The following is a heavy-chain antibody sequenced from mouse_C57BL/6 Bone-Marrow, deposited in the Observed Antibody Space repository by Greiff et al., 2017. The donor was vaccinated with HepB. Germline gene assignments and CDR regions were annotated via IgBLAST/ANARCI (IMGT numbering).Heavy chain of an antibody. D-gene: IGHD1-1*02. CDR1: GYSITSGYY. J-gene: IGHJ2*01. V-gene: IGHV3-6*01. CDR2: ISYDGSN. CDR3: ARDGWEGVYFDY. Sequence: EVQVVESGPGLVKPSQSLSLTCSVTGYSITSGYYWNWIRQFPGNKLEWMGYISYDGSNNYNPSLKNRSSITRDTSKNQFFLKLNSVTTEDTATYYCARDGWEGVYFDYWGQGTTLTVSS.